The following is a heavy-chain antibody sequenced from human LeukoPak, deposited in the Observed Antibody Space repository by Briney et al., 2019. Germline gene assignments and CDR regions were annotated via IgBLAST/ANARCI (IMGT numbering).Heavy chain of an antibody. CDR3: ARGAPPGYYYDYYMDV. J-gene: IGHJ6*03. V-gene: IGHV4-34*01. CDR1: GGSFSGYY. Sequence: SETLSLTCAVYGGSFSGYYWSWIRQPPGKGLGWIGEINHSGSTNYNPSLKSRVTMSVDTSKNQFSLRMSSVTAADTAVYYCARGAPPGYYYDYYMDVWGKGTTVTISS. CDR2: INHSGST.